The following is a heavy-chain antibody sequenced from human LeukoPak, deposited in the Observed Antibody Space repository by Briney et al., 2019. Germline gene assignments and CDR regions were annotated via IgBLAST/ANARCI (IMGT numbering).Heavy chain of an antibody. D-gene: IGHD1/OR15-1a*01. Sequence: GGSLRLSCAASGFTFDDYAMHWVRQAPGKGLEWVSGISWNSGSIGYADSVKGRFTISRDNAKNSLYLQMNSLRAEDTAVYYCAKRASDRKQGGYFDYWGQGTLVTVSS. V-gene: IGHV3-9*01. J-gene: IGHJ4*02. CDR1: GFTFDDYA. CDR2: ISWNSGSI. CDR3: AKRASDRKQGGYFDY.